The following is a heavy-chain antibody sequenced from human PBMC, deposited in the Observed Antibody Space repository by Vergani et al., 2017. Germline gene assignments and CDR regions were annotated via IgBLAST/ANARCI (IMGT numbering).Heavy chain of an antibody. Sequence: EVQLVESGGGLIQPGGSLRLSCAASGFTVSSNYMSWVRQAPGKGLEWVSVISGSGGSTYYADSVKGRFTISRDNSKNTLYLQMNSLRAEDTAVYYCAKVAEGGYGFSVDYWGQGTLVTVSS. CDR2: ISGSGGST. CDR1: GFTVSSNY. CDR3: AKVAEGGYGFSVDY. J-gene: IGHJ4*02. V-gene: IGHV3-23*04. D-gene: IGHD5-12*01.